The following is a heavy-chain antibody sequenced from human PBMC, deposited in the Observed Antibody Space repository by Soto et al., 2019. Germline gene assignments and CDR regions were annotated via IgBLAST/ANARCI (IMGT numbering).Heavy chain of an antibody. CDR3: ARGGGYCSGGSCYSVDS. D-gene: IGHD2-15*01. J-gene: IGHJ4*02. Sequence: TLSLTCTVSGDSFITYYWSWIRQPPGKALEWIGYIFYSGSTNYNPSLKSRVTISVDTSKNQFSLKLSSVTTADTAVYYCARGGGYCSGGSCYSVDSWGQGTLVTVSS. V-gene: IGHV4-59*01. CDR2: IFYSGST. CDR1: GDSFITYY.